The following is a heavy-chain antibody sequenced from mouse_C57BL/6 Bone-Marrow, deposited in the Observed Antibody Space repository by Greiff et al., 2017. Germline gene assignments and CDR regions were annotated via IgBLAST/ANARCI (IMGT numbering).Heavy chain of an antibody. J-gene: IGHJ3*01. D-gene: IGHD3-2*02. CDR2: IYPGDGDT. CDR1: GYAFSSSW. CDR3: ASLDSSGPAWFAY. V-gene: IGHV1-82*01. Sequence: QVQLQQSGPELVKPGASVKISCKASGYAFSSSWMNWVKQRPGKGLEWIGRIYPGDGDTNYNGKFKGKATLTADKSSSTAYMQLSSLTSEDSAVYFCASLDSSGPAWFAYWGQGTLVTVSA.